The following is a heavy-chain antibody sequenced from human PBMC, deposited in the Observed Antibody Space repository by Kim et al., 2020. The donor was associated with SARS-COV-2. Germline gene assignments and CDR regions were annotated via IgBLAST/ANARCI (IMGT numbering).Heavy chain of an antibody. CDR2: SGK. Sequence: SGKSYVDYVKGRFTISRHKAKNSLYLQMNSLRAEDTAVYYCARDIPYFDYWGQGTRVTVSS. V-gene: IGHV3-7*03. J-gene: IGHJ4*02. CDR3: ARDIPYFDY. D-gene: IGHD2-2*02.